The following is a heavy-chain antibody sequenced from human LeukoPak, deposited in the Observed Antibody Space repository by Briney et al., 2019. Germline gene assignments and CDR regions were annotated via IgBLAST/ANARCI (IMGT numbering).Heavy chain of an antibody. CDR2: MRSSGST. CDR1: GGSISSSIYY. J-gene: IGHJ5*02. Sequence: PAGTLSLTCSVSGGSISSSIYYWAWIRQPPGKGLEWIGSMRSSGSTWYNPSLKTRVTISADTSKNQFFLKLSSVSATDTAFYYCARQGDTATNPWGQGTLVTV. V-gene: IGHV4-39*01. CDR3: ARQGDTATNP. D-gene: IGHD5-24*01.